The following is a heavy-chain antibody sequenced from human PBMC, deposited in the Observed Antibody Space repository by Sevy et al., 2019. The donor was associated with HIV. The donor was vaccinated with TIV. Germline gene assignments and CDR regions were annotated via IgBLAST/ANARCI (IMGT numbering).Heavy chain of an antibody. CDR1: GFTFSGSA. CDR3: TRSYDFWSGYGMDV. Sequence: GGSLRLSCAASGFTFSGSAMHWVRQASGKGLEWVGRIRSKANSYATAYAASVKGRFTISRDDSKNTAYLQMNSLKTEETAVYYCTRSYDFWSGYGMDVWGQGTTVTVSS. CDR2: IRSKANSYAT. J-gene: IGHJ6*02. V-gene: IGHV3-73*01. D-gene: IGHD3-3*01.